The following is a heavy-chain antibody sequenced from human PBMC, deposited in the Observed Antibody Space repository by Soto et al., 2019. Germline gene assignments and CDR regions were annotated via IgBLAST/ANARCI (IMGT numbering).Heavy chain of an antibody. D-gene: IGHD5-18*01. CDR2: ISYDGSNK. CDR3: ASYDSYGYY. CDR1: GFTFSSYA. Sequence: QVQLVESGGGVVQPGRSLRLSCAASGFTFSSYAMHWVRQAPGKGLEWVAVISYDGSNKYYADSVKGRFTISRDNSKNTLYLQMNSLRAEDTAVYYCASYDSYGYYWGQGTLVTVSS. J-gene: IGHJ4*02. V-gene: IGHV3-30-3*01.